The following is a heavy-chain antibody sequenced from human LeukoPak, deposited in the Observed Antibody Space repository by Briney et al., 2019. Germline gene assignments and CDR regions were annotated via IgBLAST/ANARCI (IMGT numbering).Heavy chain of an antibody. D-gene: IGHD1-14*01. V-gene: IGHV3-66*01. Sequence: TGGSLILSCAASGFTVSSNYMTWVRQAPGKGLEWVSVIYSGGTTYYADSVKGRFTISRDNSKNTLYLQVNSLRAEDTAVYYCATGTSVSFDHWGQGTLVTVSS. CDR1: GFTVSSNY. CDR3: ATGTSVSFDH. J-gene: IGHJ4*02. CDR2: IYSGGTT.